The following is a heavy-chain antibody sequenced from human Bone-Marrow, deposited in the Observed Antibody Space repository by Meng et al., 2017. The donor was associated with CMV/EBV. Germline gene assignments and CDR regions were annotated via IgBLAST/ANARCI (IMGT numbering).Heavy chain of an antibody. V-gene: IGHV3-21*01. Sequence: GESLKISCAASGFTFSSYSMNWVRQAPGKGLEWVSSISSSSSYIYYADSVKGRFTISRDNAKKSLYLQMNSLRAEDTAVYYRARDGGWWQPLFWFDPWGRGTLVTVSS. CDR3: ARDGGWWQPLFWFDP. CDR1: GFTFSSYS. J-gene: IGHJ5*01. CDR2: ISSSSSYI. D-gene: IGHD4-23*01.